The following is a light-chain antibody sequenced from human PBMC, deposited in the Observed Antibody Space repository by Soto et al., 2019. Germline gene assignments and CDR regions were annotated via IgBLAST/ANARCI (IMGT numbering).Light chain of an antibody. Sequence: QSALTQPASVSGSPGQSITISCTGTSSDVGGYNYVSWYQQHPGKAPKLMIYEVSNRPSGVSNRFSGSKSGNTASLTISGLQAEDEAVYYCSSYTISSTLVVFGGGTKLTVL. CDR2: EVS. J-gene: IGLJ2*01. V-gene: IGLV2-14*01. CDR1: SSDVGGYNY. CDR3: SSYTISSTLVV.